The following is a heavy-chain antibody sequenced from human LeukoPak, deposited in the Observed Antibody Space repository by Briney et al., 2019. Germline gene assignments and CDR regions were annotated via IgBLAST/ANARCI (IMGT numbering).Heavy chain of an antibody. CDR2: IYYSGST. CDR3: ARHIDYDSSGYYAFDY. D-gene: IGHD3-22*01. Sequence: SETLSLTCTVSGGSISGTYYWSWIRQPPGKGLEWIGYIYYSGSTNYNPSLKSRVTISVDTSKNQFSLKLSSVTAADTAVYYCARHIDYDSSGYYAFDYWGQGTLVTVSS. J-gene: IGHJ4*02. V-gene: IGHV4-59*08. CDR1: GGSISGTYY.